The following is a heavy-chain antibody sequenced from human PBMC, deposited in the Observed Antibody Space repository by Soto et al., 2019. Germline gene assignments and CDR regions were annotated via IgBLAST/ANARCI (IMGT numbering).Heavy chain of an antibody. J-gene: IGHJ6*02. V-gene: IGHV1-69*04. CDR2: IIPILGIA. D-gene: IGHD2-15*01. CDR1: GGTFGSYT. CDR3: ARDRAATHPGVSVARPAYGMDV. Sequence: GASVKASCKASGGTFGSYTLSWVRQAPGQGLEWMGRIIPILGIANYAQKFQGRVTMTRDTSTSTVYMERSSLRSEDTAVYYCARDRAATHPGVSVARPAYGMDVWGQGTPVTAP.